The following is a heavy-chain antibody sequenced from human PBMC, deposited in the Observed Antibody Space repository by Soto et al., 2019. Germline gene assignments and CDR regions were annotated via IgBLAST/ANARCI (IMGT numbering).Heavy chain of an antibody. Sequence: EVQLVESGGGLVKPGGSLRLSCAASGFTFSSYSMNWVRQAPGKGLEWVSSISSSSSYIYYADSVKGRFTISRDNAKNALYLQMNSRRAEDTAVDYCAREVSKYSGYDFDYWGQGTLVTVSS. V-gene: IGHV3-21*01. J-gene: IGHJ4*02. CDR2: ISSSSSYI. CDR1: GFTFSSYS. CDR3: AREVSKYSGYDFDY. D-gene: IGHD5-12*01.